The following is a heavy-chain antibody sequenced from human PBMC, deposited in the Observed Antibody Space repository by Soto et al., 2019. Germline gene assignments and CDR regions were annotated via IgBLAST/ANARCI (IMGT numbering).Heavy chain of an antibody. CDR2: IYYSGST. V-gene: IGHV4-39*01. CDR1: GGSISSSSYY. D-gene: IGHD2-15*01. CDR3: ARPRGYCSGGSCYSYNWFDP. Sequence: PSETLSLTCTVSGGSISSSSYYWGWIRQPPGKGLEWIGSIYYSGSTYYNPSLKSRVTISVDTSKNQFSLKLSSVTAADTAVYYCARPRGYCSGGSCYSYNWFDPWGQGTLVTVSS. J-gene: IGHJ5*02.